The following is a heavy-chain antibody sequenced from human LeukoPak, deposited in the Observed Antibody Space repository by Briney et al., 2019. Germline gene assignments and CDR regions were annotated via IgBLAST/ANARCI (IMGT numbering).Heavy chain of an antibody. CDR2: ITSGSNYI. CDR3: ARDKLGGSGSCDY. CDR1: GFTFSSYS. Sequence: KPGGSLRLSCAASGFTFSSYSMNWVRQAPGKGLEWVSFITSGSNYIYYADSVKGRFTISRDNAKNSLYLQINSLRAEDTAVYYCARDKLGGSGSCDYWGQGTLVTVSS. J-gene: IGHJ4*02. D-gene: IGHD3-10*01. V-gene: IGHV3-21*01.